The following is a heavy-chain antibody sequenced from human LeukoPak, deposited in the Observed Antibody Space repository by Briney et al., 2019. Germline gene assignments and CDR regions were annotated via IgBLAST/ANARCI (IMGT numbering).Heavy chain of an antibody. Sequence: SETLSLTCTVSGGSISSYYWSWIRQPPGKGLEWTGYIYYSGSTNYNPSLKSRVTISVDTSKNQFSLKLSSVTAADTAVYYCAREGEEGFGSPFDYWGQGTLVTVSS. CDR1: GGSISSYY. CDR3: AREGEEGFGSPFDY. V-gene: IGHV4-59*12. CDR2: IYYSGST. J-gene: IGHJ4*02. D-gene: IGHD3-10*01.